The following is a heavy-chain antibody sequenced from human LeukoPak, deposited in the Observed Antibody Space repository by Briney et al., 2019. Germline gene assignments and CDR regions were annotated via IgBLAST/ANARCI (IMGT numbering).Heavy chain of an antibody. D-gene: IGHD6-13*01. CDR3: AREVAAAGPLYYYYYGMDV. Sequence: SETLSLTCAVYGGSFSGYYWSWIRQPPGKGLEWIGEINHSGSTNYNPSLKSRVTISVDTSKNQFSLKLSSVTAADTAVYYCAREVAAAGPLYYYYYGMDVWGQGTTVTVSS. V-gene: IGHV4-34*01. CDR1: GGSFSGYY. CDR2: INHSGST. J-gene: IGHJ6*02.